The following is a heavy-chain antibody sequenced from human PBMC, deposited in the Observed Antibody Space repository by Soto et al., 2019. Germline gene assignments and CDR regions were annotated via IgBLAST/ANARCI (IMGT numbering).Heavy chain of an antibody. CDR1: GYTFTGYY. CDR3: AREGSLPHCSSTSCPTGGWFDP. V-gene: IGHV1-2*02. J-gene: IGHJ5*02. D-gene: IGHD2-2*01. Sequence: ASVKVSCKASGYTFTGYYMHWVRQAPGQGLEWMGWINPNSGGTNYAQKFQGRVTMTRDTSISTAYMELSRLRSDDTAVYYCAREGSLPHCSSTSCPTGGWFDPWGQGTLVTVSS. CDR2: INPNSGGT.